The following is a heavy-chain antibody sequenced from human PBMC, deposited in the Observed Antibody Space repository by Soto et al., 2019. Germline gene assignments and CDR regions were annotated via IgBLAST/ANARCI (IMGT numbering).Heavy chain of an antibody. CDR2: INHSGST. D-gene: IGHD5-18*01. Sequence: PXXTQSLRNTVYGGSFSGYGWRWILQPPGKGLEWIGEINHSGSTNYNPSLKSRVTISVDTSKNQFSLKLSSVTAADTAVYYCARGGPRGYSYWGQGTLVTVSS. CDR1: GGSFSGYG. CDR3: ARGGPRGYSY. V-gene: IGHV4-34*01. J-gene: IGHJ4*02.